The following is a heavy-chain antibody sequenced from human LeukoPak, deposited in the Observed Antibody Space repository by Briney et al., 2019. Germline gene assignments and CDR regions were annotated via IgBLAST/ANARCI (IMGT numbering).Heavy chain of an antibody. Sequence: ASVKVSCKASGYTFTSYAMNWVRQAPGQGLEWMGWINPNRGGTTYAQKFQGRVTMTRDTSISTAYMELSRLRSDDTAVYYCARDKSASGSYLFDYWGQGTLVTVSS. CDR2: INPNRGGT. D-gene: IGHD3-10*01. V-gene: IGHV1-2*02. CDR3: ARDKSASGSYLFDY. J-gene: IGHJ4*02. CDR1: GYTFTSYA.